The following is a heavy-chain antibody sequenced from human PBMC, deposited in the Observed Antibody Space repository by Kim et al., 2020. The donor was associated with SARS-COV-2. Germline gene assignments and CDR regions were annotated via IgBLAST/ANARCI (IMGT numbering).Heavy chain of an antibody. J-gene: IGHJ4*02. V-gene: IGHV1-69*01. CDR3: ARECSGGSCYERFDY. Sequence: QKFQGRVTITADESTSTAYMELSSLRSEDTAVYYCARECSGGSCYERFDYWGQGTLVTVSS. D-gene: IGHD2-15*01.